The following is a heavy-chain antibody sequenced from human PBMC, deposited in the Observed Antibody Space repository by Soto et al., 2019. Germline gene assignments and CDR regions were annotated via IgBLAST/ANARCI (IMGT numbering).Heavy chain of an antibody. CDR1: GFTFSTYG. CDR2: VWSVGSKK. Sequence: QVQVVESGGGVVQPGRSLRLSCAASGFTFSTYGMHWVRQAPGKGLEWVALVWSVGSKKYYADSVKGRFTISRDNSKDTLHLQMNSLRAEDTAVYYCVRVFDTYYFDLWGQGTLVTVST. D-gene: IGHD3-9*01. J-gene: IGHJ4*02. CDR3: VRVFDTYYFDL. V-gene: IGHV3-33*01.